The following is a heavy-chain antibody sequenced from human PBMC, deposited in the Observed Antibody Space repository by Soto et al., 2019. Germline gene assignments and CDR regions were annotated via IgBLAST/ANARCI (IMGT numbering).Heavy chain of an antibody. D-gene: IGHD3-3*01. CDR1: GGSFSGYY. CDR2: INHSGST. CDR3: ARPLRFLEWLPIMHYGMDV. Sequence: SETLSLTCAVYGGSFSGYYWSWIRQPPGKGLEWIGEINHSGSTNYNPSLKSRVTISVDTSKNQFSLKLSSVTAADTAVYYCARPLRFLEWLPIMHYGMDVWGQGTTVTVSS. V-gene: IGHV4-34*01. J-gene: IGHJ6*02.